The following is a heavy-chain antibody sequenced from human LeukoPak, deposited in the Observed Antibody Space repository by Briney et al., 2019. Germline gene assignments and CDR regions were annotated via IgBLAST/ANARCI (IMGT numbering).Heavy chain of an antibody. CDR3: ARDLVAVAPLVF. Sequence: GGSLRLSCAASGFTVSSNYMSWVRQAPGKGLEWVSVIYSGVSTYYADSVKGRFTISRDNSKNTLYLQMNSLRAEDTAEYYCARDLVAVAPLVFGGQGTLVTVSS. CDR2: IYSGVST. V-gene: IGHV3-66*01. J-gene: IGHJ4*02. D-gene: IGHD6-19*01. CDR1: GFTVSSNY.